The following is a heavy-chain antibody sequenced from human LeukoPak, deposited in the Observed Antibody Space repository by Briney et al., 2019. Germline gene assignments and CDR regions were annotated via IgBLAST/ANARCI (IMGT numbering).Heavy chain of an antibody. CDR1: GYSISRGYY. Sequence: SETLSLTCSVSGYSISRGYYWGWIRQPPGKGLEWIGSIYHSGSTYYNPSLKSRVTISVDTSKIQFSLKLTSVTAADTAVYFCARDVIDFWTGNTQYNWFDPWGQGTLVTVSS. V-gene: IGHV4-38-2*02. J-gene: IGHJ5*02. CDR2: IYHSGST. D-gene: IGHD3/OR15-3a*01. CDR3: ARDVIDFWTGNTQYNWFDP.